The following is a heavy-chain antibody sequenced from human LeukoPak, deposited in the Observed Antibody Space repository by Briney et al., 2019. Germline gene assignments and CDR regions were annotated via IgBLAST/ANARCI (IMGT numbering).Heavy chain of an antibody. Sequence: SETLSLTCSVSGGSVSSGTHFWSWIRQPPGKGLEWIGYIYHSGSTYYNPSLKSRVTISVDRSKNQFSLKLSSVTAADTAVYYCARETGSGDSSAQEAFDIWGQGTMVTVSS. CDR2: IYHSGST. J-gene: IGHJ3*02. CDR1: GGSVSSGTHF. D-gene: IGHD3-22*01. V-gene: IGHV4-30-2*01. CDR3: ARETGSGDSSAQEAFDI.